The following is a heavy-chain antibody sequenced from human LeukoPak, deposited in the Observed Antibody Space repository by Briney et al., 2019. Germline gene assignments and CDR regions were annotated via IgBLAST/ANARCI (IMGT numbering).Heavy chain of an antibody. Sequence: SETLSLTCTVSGGSISSYYWSWIRQPPGKGLEWIGYIYYSGSTNYNPSLKSRVAISVDTSKNQFSLKLSSVTAADTAVYYCARGSGSYYYYYGMDVWGQGTTVTVSS. V-gene: IGHV4-59*01. J-gene: IGHJ6*02. CDR2: IYYSGST. CDR3: ARGSGSYYYYYGMDV. D-gene: IGHD1-26*01. CDR1: GGSISSYY.